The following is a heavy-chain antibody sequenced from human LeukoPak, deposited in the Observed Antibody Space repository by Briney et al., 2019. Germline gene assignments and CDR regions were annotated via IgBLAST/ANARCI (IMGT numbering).Heavy chain of an antibody. D-gene: IGHD5-18*01. CDR1: GGSISSSSYY. CDR3: ARVSRGYSYGPQYYFDY. CDR2: ISYSGST. V-gene: IGHV4-39*07. Sequence: SETLSLTCTVSGGSISSSSYYWGWIRQPPGKGLEWIGSISYSGSTYYNPSLKSRVTISVDTSKNQFSLKLSSVTAADTAVYYCARVSRGYSYGPQYYFDYWGQGTLVTVSS. J-gene: IGHJ4*02.